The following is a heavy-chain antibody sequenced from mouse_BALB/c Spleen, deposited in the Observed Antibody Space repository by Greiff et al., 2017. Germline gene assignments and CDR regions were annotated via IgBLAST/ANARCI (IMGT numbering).Heavy chain of an antibody. V-gene: IGHV8-12*01. Sequence: QVTLKESGPGILQPSQTLSLTCSFSGFSLSTSGMGVSWIRQPSGKGLEWLAHIYWDDDKRYNPSLKSRLTISKDTSRNQVFLKITSVDTADTATYYCARSYGGLLFAYWGQGTLVTVSA. CDR2: IYWDDDK. D-gene: IGHD1-1*02. J-gene: IGHJ3*01. CDR3: ARSYGGLLFAY. CDR1: GFSLSTSGMG.